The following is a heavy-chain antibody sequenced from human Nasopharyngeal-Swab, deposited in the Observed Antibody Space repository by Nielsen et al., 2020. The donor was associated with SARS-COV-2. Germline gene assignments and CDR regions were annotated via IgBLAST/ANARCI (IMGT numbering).Heavy chain of an antibody. J-gene: IGHJ4*02. D-gene: IGHD1-26*01. CDR2: MNPNSGNT. V-gene: IGHV1-8*01. CDR1: GYNFTTYD. CDR3: ARGGVGAVGGALDY. Sequence: ASVKVSCKASGYNFTTYDFHWVRQATGQGLEWMGWMNPNSGNTGYAQKFQGRVTMTRNTSIRTAYMALSSLRSEDTAVYYCARGGVGAVGGALDYWGQGTQGTVAS.